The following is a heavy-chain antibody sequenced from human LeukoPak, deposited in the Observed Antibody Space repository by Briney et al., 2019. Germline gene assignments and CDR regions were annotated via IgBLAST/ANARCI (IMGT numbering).Heavy chain of an antibody. CDR1: GGTFSSYA. J-gene: IGHJ5*02. CDR2: IIPIFGTA. Sequence: GASVKVSCKASGGTFSSYAISWVRQAPGQGLEWMGGIIPIFGTANYAQKFQGRVTITADESTSTAYMELSSLRSEDTAVYYCAREVASYSGSSEDWFDPWGQGTLVTVSS. D-gene: IGHD1-26*01. CDR3: AREVASYSGSSEDWFDP. V-gene: IGHV1-69*13.